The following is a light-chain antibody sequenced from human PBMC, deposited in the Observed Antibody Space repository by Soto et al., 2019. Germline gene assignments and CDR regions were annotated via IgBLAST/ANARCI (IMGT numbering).Light chain of an antibody. V-gene: IGLV2-8*01. CDR2: QVT. Sequence: QSALTQPPSASGSPGQSVTISCTGTNSDIGAYNYVSWYRQYPDKAPKLLVYQVTKRPSGAPDRFSGSKSGNTAALTVSGLQAEDEAVYYCSSYAGSLVVFGGGTKVTVL. CDR1: NSDIGAYNY. CDR3: SSYAGSLVV. J-gene: IGLJ2*01.